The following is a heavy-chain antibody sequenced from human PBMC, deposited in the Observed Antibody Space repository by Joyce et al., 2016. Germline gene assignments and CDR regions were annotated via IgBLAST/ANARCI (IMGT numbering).Heavy chain of an antibody. CDR1: GGPFRCFF. J-gene: IGHJ4*02. Sequence: QVQLQQWGAGLLKPSETLSLTCAVSGGPFRCFFWTWVRQPPGKGLEWIGDINNSRVTNYNPSLKTRVTFSVDTSKNQFALKLTSLSAADTAVYYCARSQWLAPLMYWGQGTPVTVSS. D-gene: IGHD6-19*01. CDR2: INNSRVT. V-gene: IGHV4-34*01. CDR3: ARSQWLAPLMY.